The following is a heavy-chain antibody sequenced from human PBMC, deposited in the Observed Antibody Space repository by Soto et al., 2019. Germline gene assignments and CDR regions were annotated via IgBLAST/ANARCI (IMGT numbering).Heavy chain of an antibody. J-gene: IGHJ6*02. CDR3: GSVGYCSSTNCLFYYYHYVMDV. V-gene: IGHV1-69*13. CDR1: GGTFSSHA. CDR2: IIPIFGTT. D-gene: IGHD2-2*03. Sequence: GASVKVSCKASGGTFSSHAISWVRQAPGRGLEWMGGIIPIFGTTNYAQNFRARVPMTADESTSTAYMELSSLTSEDTAVYYCGSVGYCSSTNCLFYYYHYVMDVWGQGTTVTVSS.